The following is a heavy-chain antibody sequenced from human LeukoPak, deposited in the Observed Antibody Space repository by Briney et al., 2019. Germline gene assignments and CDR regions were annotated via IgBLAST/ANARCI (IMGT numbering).Heavy chain of an antibody. CDR2: IRVEGNPV. J-gene: IGHJ3*01. V-gene: IGHV3-48*02. CDR1: GFMFNEYP. Sequence: GGSLRLSCAASGFMFNEYPMNWVRQAPGKGLEWLSNIRVEGNPVYYADSVKGRFTVSRDNAKNSLYLQMNSLTDEDTAIYFCATDLAYAFDFWGQGTVVTVSS. CDR3: ATDLAYAFDF.